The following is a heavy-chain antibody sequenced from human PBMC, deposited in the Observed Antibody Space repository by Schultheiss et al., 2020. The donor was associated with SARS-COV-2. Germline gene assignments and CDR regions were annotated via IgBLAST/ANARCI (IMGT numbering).Heavy chain of an antibody. Sequence: SVKVSCKPSGYTFSGYSVHWVRQAPGQGLEWMGGIIPVFGTAIYAQKLQGRVTITADESTSTAYMELRSLRSDDTAVYYCVREGVTWDAYDIWGQGTLLTVSS. V-gene: IGHV1-69*13. D-gene: IGHD2-21*02. CDR1: GYTFSGYS. CDR3: VREGVTWDAYDI. CDR2: IIPVFGTA. J-gene: IGHJ3*02.